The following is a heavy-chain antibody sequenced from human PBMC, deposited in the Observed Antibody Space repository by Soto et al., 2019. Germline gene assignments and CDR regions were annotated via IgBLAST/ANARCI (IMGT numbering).Heavy chain of an antibody. Sequence: GASLQVSCQASGYIFTTYARQWVRQAPGQRLEWMAWINGGNGNTKYSQKFQDRVTITRDTSASIAYMELSSLRSEDTAVYYCARGKGMEENYYYHGMDVWGQGTTVTV. J-gene: IGHJ6*02. CDR3: ARGKGMEENYYYHGMDV. D-gene: IGHD1-1*01. V-gene: IGHV1-3*01. CDR2: INGGNGNT. CDR1: GYIFTTYA.